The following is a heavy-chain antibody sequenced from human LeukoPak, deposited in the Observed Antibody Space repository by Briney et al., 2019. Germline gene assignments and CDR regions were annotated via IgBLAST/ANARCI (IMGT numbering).Heavy chain of an antibody. CDR1: GFSFTSYS. D-gene: IGHD5/OR15-5a*01. CDR3: ASKMSD. V-gene: IGHV3-48*01. CDR2: ISSPSYGT. Sequence: GGSLRLSCVASGFSFTSYSMNWFRQRPGKGLEWVSWISSPSYGTFYADSVKGRFTTSRDTARKSIYLQMNSLRAEDTAVYYCASKMSDWGQGTLVTVSS. J-gene: IGHJ4*02.